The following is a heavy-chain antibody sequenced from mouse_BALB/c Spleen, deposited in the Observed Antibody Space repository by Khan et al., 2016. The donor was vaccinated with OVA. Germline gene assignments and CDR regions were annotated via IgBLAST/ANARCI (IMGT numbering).Heavy chain of an antibody. CDR3: ARTARIKY. CDR2: ISYSGST. CDR1: GYSTTSGYG. J-gene: IGHJ2*01. D-gene: IGHD3-3*01. V-gene: IGHV3-2*02. Sequence: EVQLQESGPGLVKPSQSLSLTCTVTGYSTTSGYGWNWIRQFPGNKLEWMGYISYSGSTNYNPSLKSRIPITRDTSKNQFFLQLNSVTTEDTATYYCARTARIKYWGQGTTLTVSS.